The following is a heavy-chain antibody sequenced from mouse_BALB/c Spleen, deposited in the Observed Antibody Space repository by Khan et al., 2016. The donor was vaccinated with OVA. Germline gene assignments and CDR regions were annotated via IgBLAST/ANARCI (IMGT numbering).Heavy chain of an antibody. CDR1: GYTFTSYT. V-gene: IGHV1-4*01. D-gene: IGHD2-14*01. J-gene: IGHJ3*01. Sequence: QVQLQQSGTELARPGASVKMSCKASGYTFTSYTMHWVKQRPGQGLEWIGYINPTSTYTNYNQKFKDKATLTADKSSITAYMQLRSLTSEDSAVYYGAREGAYYRSDGWFAYWGQGTLVTVSA. CDR3: AREGAYYRSDGWFAY. CDR2: INPTSTYT.